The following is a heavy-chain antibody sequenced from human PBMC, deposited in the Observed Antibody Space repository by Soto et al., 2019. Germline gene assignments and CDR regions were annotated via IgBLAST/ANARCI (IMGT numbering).Heavy chain of an antibody. CDR1: GGSISSYY. CDR3: ARRRSGWYKEGYYFDY. CDR2: IYYSGST. V-gene: IGHV4-59*08. Sequence: QVQLQESGPGLVKPSETLSLTCTVSGGSISSYYWSWIRQPPGKGLEWIGYIYYSGSTNYNPSLKSRVTISVDTSKNQFSLKLSSVTAADTAVYYCARRRSGWYKEGYYFDYWGQGTLVTVSS. J-gene: IGHJ4*02. D-gene: IGHD6-19*01.